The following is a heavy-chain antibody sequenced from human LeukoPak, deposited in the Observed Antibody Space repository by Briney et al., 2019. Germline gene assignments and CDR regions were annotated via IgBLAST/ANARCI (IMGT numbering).Heavy chain of an antibody. D-gene: IGHD4-11*01. CDR3: ARDVTVTAFRWFDP. V-gene: IGHV4-30-2*06. CDR2: VFFNGDT. J-gene: IGHJ5*02. Sequence: SETLSLTCTMSGGSFSWGGSYWTWIRQSPGRGLEWIGYVFFNGDTYYNSSLKSRVTLSVDRSKNQFSLKLSSVTAADTAVYYCARDVTVTAFRWFDPWGQGTLVTVSS. CDR1: GGSFSWGGSY.